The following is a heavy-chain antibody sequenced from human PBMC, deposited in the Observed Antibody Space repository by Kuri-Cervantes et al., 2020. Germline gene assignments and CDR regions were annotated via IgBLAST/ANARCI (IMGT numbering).Heavy chain of an antibody. CDR3: ARIRSGWADYYYYGMDV. V-gene: IGHV2-5*02. D-gene: IGHD6-19*01. Sequence: SGPTLVKPTQTLTLTCTFSGFSLSTTGLGVGWIRQPPGKALEWLALIYWDDDKRYSPSLNNRLTITKDTSKNQVVLTMTNMDPVDTATYYCARIRSGWADYYYYGMDVWGQGTTVTVSS. CDR1: GFSLSTTGLG. CDR2: IYWDDDK. J-gene: IGHJ6*02.